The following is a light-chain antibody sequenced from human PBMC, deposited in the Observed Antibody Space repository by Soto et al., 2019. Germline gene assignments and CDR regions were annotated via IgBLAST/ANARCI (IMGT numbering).Light chain of an antibody. CDR3: SSYVGNYGLL. Sequence: QSVLTQPRSVSGSPGQSVTISCTGTSSDVGNYNYVSWYRHHPGKAPKVLIYDVSKRPSGVPDRFSGSKSGNTASLTVSGLQAEDEADYYCSSYVGNYGLLFGGGTKLTVL. CDR2: DVS. J-gene: IGLJ2*01. V-gene: IGLV2-11*01. CDR1: SSDVGNYNY.